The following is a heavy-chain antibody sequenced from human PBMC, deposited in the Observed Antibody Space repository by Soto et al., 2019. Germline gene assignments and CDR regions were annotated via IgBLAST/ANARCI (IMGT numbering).Heavy chain of an antibody. Sequence: QVQLVQSGAEVKKPGASVKVSCKASGYTFTSYYMHWVRQAPGQGLEWMGIINPSGGSTSYAQKFQGRVTMTRDTSTSTVYMGLSSLRSEDTAVYYCARGAYCSSTSCYSGEDYFDYWGQGTLVTVSS. CDR2: INPSGGST. V-gene: IGHV1-46*01. CDR1: GYTFTSYY. CDR3: ARGAYCSSTSCYSGEDYFDY. J-gene: IGHJ4*02. D-gene: IGHD2-2*02.